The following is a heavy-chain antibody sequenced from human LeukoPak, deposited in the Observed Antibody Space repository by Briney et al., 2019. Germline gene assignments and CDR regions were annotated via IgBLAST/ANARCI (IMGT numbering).Heavy chain of an antibody. CDR3: ARETPRLPIVDY. D-gene: IGHD3-16*01. V-gene: IGHV4-31*03. CDR2: IYYSGST. CDR1: GVSISSGGYY. Sequence: SETLSLTCTVSGVSISSGGYYWSWIRQHPGKGLEWIGYIYYSGSTYYNPSLKSRVTISVDTSKNQFSLKLSSVTAADTAVYSCARETPRLPIVDYWGQGTLVTVSS. J-gene: IGHJ4*02.